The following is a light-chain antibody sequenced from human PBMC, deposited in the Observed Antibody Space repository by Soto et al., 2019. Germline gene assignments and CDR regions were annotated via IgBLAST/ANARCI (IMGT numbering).Light chain of an antibody. CDR1: TSSIENTY. CDR3: GTWDSSLSAVV. J-gene: IGLJ2*01. V-gene: IGLV1-51*01. Sequence: QSVLTQSPSLSAAPGQTVTISCSGSTSSIENTYISWYQQLPGTAPILLIYDNSERPSGIPDRFSGSKSGTSATLGITGLQTGDEADYYCGTWDSSLSAVVFGGGTKLTVL. CDR2: DNS.